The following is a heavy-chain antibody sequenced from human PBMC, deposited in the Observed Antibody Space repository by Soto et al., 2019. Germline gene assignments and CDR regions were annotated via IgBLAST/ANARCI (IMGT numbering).Heavy chain of an antibody. Sequence: QVQLVESGGGVVQPGRSLRLSCAASGFTFSSYGMHWVRQAPGKGLEWVAVISYDGSNKYYADSVKGRFTISRDNFKNTLYLQMNSLRAEDTAVYYCAKGRGYYDSSGYYYGGDYFDYWGQGTLVTVSS. CDR3: AKGRGYYDSSGYYYGGDYFDY. CDR2: ISYDGSNK. J-gene: IGHJ4*02. V-gene: IGHV3-30*18. D-gene: IGHD3-22*01. CDR1: GFTFSSYG.